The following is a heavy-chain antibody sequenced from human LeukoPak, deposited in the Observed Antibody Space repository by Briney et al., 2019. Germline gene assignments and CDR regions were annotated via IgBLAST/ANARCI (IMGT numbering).Heavy chain of an antibody. CDR1: GGSISSGSYY. V-gene: IGHV4-61*02. J-gene: IGHJ5*02. D-gene: IGHD3-3*01. CDR3: ARDIRDDFWSGYYSWFDP. CDR2: IYTSGST. Sequence: PSETLSLTCTVSGGSISSGSYYWSWIRKPAGKGLEWIGRIYTSGSTNYNPSLKSRVTISVDTSKNQFSLKLSSVTAADTAVYYCARDIRDDFWSGYYSWFDPWGQGTLVTVSS.